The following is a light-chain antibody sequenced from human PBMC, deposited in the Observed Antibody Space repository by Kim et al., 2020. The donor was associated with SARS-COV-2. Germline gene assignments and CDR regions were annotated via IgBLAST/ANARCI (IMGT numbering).Light chain of an antibody. CDR2: KAS. J-gene: IGKJ4*01. Sequence: ASVGDRVTITCRASQSISTWLAWYQQKPGKAPKVLIYKASSLESGVPSRFSGSGSGTEFTLTISSLQPDDFATYYCQEYDAYPLAFGGGTKVDIK. CDR1: QSISTW. V-gene: IGKV1-5*03. CDR3: QEYDAYPLA.